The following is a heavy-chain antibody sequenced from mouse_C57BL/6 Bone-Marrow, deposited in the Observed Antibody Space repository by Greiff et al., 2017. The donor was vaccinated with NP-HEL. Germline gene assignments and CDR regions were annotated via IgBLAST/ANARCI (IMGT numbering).Heavy chain of an antibody. J-gene: IGHJ1*03. CDR1: GYTSTTYC. D-gene: IGHD2-2*01. V-gene: IGHV1-74*01. CDR3: AVRWLQGYFDV. Sequence: QVQLKQPGAELVKPGASVKVSCNAPGYTSTTYCTHWATTLPFPFLSFLFRLDPSSLHTNYNQNFKCKATLTVDKSSSTAYMQLSSLTSEDSAVYYCAVRWLQGYFDVWGTGTTVTVSS. CDR2: LDPSSLHT.